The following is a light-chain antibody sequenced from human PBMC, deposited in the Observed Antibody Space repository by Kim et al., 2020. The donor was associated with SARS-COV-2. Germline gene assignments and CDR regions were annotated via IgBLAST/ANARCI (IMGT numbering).Light chain of an antibody. CDR3: HSYDSGLTGYV. V-gene: IGLV1-40*01. J-gene: IGLJ1*01. CDR2: GDT. CDR1: SSNIGADSD. Sequence: QSVPISCTGSSSNIGADSDVHWYQPLPGTAPKLLIFGDTTRASGVPGRFSGSKSGTSASLAITGLQAEDEGDYYCHSYDSGLTGYVFGSGTKVTVL.